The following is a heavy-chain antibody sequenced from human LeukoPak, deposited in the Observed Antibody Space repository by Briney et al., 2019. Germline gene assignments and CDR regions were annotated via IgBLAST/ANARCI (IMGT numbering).Heavy chain of an antibody. D-gene: IGHD6-13*01. CDR2: IHHSGST. Sequence: SETLSLTCTVSGGSISSSSYYWGWIRQPPGKGLEWIGNIHHSGSTYYNPSLKSRVTISVDTSKNQLSLRLSSVTAADTAVYYCAREKAAAGTVDYWGQGTLVTVSS. CDR3: AREKAAAGTVDY. J-gene: IGHJ4*02. CDR1: GGSISSSSYY. V-gene: IGHV4-39*07.